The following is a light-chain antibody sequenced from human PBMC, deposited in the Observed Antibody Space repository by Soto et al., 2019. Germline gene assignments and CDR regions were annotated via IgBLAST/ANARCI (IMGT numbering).Light chain of an antibody. V-gene: IGLV1-40*01. CDR3: QSYDSRLSTYV. Sequence: QAVVTQPPSVSGAPGQRVTISCTGSSSNIGAGYDVHWYRQLPGTSPKLLIFGNTNRPSGVPDRFSGSKSDTSASLAITGLQAEDEADYYCQSYDSRLSTYVFGTGTKLTVL. CDR1: SSNIGAGYD. J-gene: IGLJ1*01. CDR2: GNT.